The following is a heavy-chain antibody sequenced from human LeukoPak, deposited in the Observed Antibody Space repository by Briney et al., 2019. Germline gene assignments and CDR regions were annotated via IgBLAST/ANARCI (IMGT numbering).Heavy chain of an antibody. J-gene: IGHJ6*02. CDR1: GFTFSTYA. CDR3: ARVAGLYYYYYGMDV. CDR2: ISGSGGST. V-gene: IGHV3-23*01. D-gene: IGHD6-19*01. Sequence: GGSLRLSCAASGFTFSTYAMSWIRQAPGKGLEWVSTISGSGGSTYHADSVKGRFTISRDNSKNTLYLQMNSLRAEDTAVYYCARVAGLYYYYYGMDVWGQGTTVTVSS.